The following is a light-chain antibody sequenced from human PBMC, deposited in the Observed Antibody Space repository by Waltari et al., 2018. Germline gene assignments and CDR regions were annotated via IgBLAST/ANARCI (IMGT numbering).Light chain of an antibody. J-gene: IGKJ1*01. V-gene: IGKV3-20*01. Sequence: EIVLTQSPGTLSLSPGERVTLSCRASESVSRALAWYQQKPGQAPRLLMHGASTRATGIPDRFSGSGSGTDFSLTISRLEPEDFAVYYCQHYVRLPVTFGQGTKVEIK. CDR2: GAS. CDR3: QHYVRLPVT. CDR1: ESVSRA.